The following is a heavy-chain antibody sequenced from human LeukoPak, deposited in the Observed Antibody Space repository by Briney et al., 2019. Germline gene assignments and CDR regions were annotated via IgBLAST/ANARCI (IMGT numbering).Heavy chain of an antibody. CDR3: ARVKATYYYDSSGYLNPDY. V-gene: IGHV1-8*01. D-gene: IGHD3-22*01. CDR1: GDTFTSYD. J-gene: IGHJ4*02. Sequence: ASVKVSCKAPGDTFTSYDINWVRQATGQGLEWMGWMNPNSGNTGYAQKFQGRVTMTRNTSISTAYMELSSLRSEDTAVYYCARVKATYYYDSSGYLNPDYWGQGTLVTVSS. CDR2: MNPNSGNT.